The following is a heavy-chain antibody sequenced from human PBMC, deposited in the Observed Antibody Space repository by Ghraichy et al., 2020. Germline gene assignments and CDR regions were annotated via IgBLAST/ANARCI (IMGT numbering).Heavy chain of an antibody. Sequence: GGSLRLSCVDSGLTFANSAMSWVRQAPGKGLEWLAYITSSSRTKSYADSVKGRFTISRDNAKNSLYLQMNSLRDEDTAVYFCARASRVVRFYYYDARDVWGQGTTVTDS. V-gene: IGHV3-48*02. J-gene: IGHJ6*02. CDR2: ITSSSRTK. CDR3: ARASRVVRFYYYDARDV. D-gene: IGHD4-23*01. CDR1: GLTFANSA.